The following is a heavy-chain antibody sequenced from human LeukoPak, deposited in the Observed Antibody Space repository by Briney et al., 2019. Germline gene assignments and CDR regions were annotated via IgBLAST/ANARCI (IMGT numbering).Heavy chain of an antibody. V-gene: IGHV4-34*01. D-gene: IGHD1-14*01. J-gene: IGHJ5*02. Sequence: SVTLSLTCAVYVDPLNGYYGSWLRESPGKGLEWIGGMNDSGRTTYNPSVESRATISAERSKNQFSLKLTSVTAADTAVYYCASGSWSRRFAPWGQGTLVTVSS. CDR1: VDPLNGYY. CDR2: MNDSGRT. CDR3: ASGSWSRRFAP.